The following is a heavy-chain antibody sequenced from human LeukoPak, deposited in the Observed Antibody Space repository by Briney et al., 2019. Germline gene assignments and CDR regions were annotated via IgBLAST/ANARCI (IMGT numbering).Heavy chain of an antibody. Sequence: PSETLSLTCTVSGGSISSGGYYWSWIRQHPGKGLEWIGYIYYSGSTYYNPSLKSRVTISVDTSKNQFSLKLSSVTAADTAVYSWAKARVRFGSDQKNWFAPWGQGTLVTVSS. D-gene: IGHD2-21*02. CDR2: IYYSGST. CDR1: GGSISSGGYY. J-gene: IGHJ5*02. V-gene: IGHV4-31*03. CDR3: AKARVRFGSDQKNWFAP.